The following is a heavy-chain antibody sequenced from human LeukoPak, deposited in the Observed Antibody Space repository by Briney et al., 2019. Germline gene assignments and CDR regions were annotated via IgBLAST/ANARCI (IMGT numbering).Heavy chain of an antibody. V-gene: IGHV3-30*15. CDR3: AREAYYGSGRSRQPSPV. CDR2: ISKDGSNE. J-gene: IGHJ4*02. D-gene: IGHD3-10*01. Sequence: GTSLRLSCAASGFTFSSYAMYWVRQAPGKGLEWVALISKDGSNEHHADSVKGRFTISRDNSRTTLYLQMSSLRAEDTAVYYCAREAYYGSGRSRQPSPVWGQGTLVTVSS. CDR1: GFTFSSYA.